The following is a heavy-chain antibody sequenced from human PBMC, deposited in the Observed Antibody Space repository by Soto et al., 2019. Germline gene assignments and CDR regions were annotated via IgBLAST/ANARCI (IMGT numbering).Heavy chain of an antibody. J-gene: IGHJ4*02. V-gene: IGHV3-7*01. Sequence: GGSLRLSCAASGFTFSSYWMSWVRQAPGKGLEWVANIKQDGSEKYYVDSVKGRFTISRDNAKNSLYLQMNSLRAEDTAVYYCAREVRRYFDWLLYYFDYWGQGTLVTVSS. CDR2: IKQDGSEK. CDR1: GFTFSSYW. D-gene: IGHD3-9*01. CDR3: AREVRRYFDWLLYYFDY.